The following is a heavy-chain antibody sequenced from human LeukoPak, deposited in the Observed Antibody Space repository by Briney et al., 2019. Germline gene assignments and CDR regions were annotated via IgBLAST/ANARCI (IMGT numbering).Heavy chain of an antibody. Sequence: SETLSLTCTVSGGSISNSSSYWGWIRQPPGKGLEWIGSIYYSGSTYYNPSLKSRLSISIDTSKNQFSPKLNSVTAADTAVYYCARVVAAAGNNWFDPWGQGTLVTVSS. CDR1: GGSISNSSSY. CDR3: ARVVAAAGNNWFDP. V-gene: IGHV4-39*07. D-gene: IGHD6-25*01. J-gene: IGHJ5*02. CDR2: IYYSGST.